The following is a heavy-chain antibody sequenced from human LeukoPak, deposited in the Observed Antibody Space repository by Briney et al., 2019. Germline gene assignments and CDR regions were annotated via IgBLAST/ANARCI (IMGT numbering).Heavy chain of an antibody. D-gene: IGHD2-2*02. V-gene: IGHV3-21*01. CDR1: GFTFSSYS. CDR3: ARDDSKYQLLYSRKRKNIDY. CDR2: ISSSSSYV. Sequence: GGSLRLSCAASGFTFSSYSMNWVRQAPGKGLEWVSSISSSSSYVYYADSVKGRFTISRDNAKNSLYLQMNSLRAEDTAVYYCARDDSKYQLLYSRKRKNIDYWGQGTLVTVSS. J-gene: IGHJ4*02.